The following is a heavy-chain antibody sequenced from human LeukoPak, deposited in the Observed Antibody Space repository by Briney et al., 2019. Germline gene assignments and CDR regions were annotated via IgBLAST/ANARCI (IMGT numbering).Heavy chain of an antibody. J-gene: IGHJ4*02. CDR1: GGSISSYY. CDR2: IYYSGST. Sequence: SETLSLTCTVSGGSISSYYWSWIRQPPGKGLEWIGYIYYSGSTNYNPSLKSRVTISVDTSKNQFSLKLSSVTAADTAVYYCARDKLGNDYWGQGTLVAVSS. CDR3: ARDKLGNDY. V-gene: IGHV4-59*01. D-gene: IGHD7-27*01.